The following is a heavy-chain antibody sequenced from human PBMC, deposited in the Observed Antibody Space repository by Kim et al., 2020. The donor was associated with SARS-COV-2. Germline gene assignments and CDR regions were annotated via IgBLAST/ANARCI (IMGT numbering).Heavy chain of an antibody. CDR2: IYYSGST. CDR3: ARRGYSGYDTGGNYYYG. V-gene: IGHV4-39*01. Sequence: SETLSLTCTVSGGSISSSSYYWGWIRQPPGKGLEWLGSIYYSGSTYYNPSLKSRVTISVDTSKNQFSLMLSSVTAADTAVYYCARRGYSGYDTGGNYYYG. J-gene: IGHJ6*01. D-gene: IGHD5-12*01. CDR1: GGSISSSSYY.